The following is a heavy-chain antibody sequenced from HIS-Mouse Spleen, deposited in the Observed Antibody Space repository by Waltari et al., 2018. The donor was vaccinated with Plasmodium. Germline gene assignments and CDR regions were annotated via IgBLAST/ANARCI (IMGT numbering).Heavy chain of an antibody. CDR1: GFTVRRNY. D-gene: IGHD6-6*01. J-gene: IGHJ3*02. CDR3: ARGMKSSSSAFDI. V-gene: IGHV3-53*01. CDR2: IYSGGST. Sequence: EVQLVESGGGLIQHGGSLRLSCAASGFTVRRNYMCWVRQAPGKGLELVSVIYSGGSTYYADSVKGRFTISRDNSKNTLYLQMNSLGAEDTAVYYCARGMKSSSSAFDIWGQGTMVTVSS.